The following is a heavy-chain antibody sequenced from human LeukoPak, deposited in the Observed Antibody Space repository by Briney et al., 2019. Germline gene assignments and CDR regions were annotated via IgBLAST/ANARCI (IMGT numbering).Heavy chain of an antibody. CDR2: ISYDGSNK. Sequence: GGSLRLSCVASGFAFSSYWMSWVRQAPGKGLEWVAVISYDGSNKYYADSVKGRFTISRDNSKNALYLQMNSLRAEDTAVYYCARELPLDAFDIWGQGTMVTVSS. D-gene: IGHD1-26*01. CDR1: GFAFSSYW. CDR3: ARELPLDAFDI. V-gene: IGHV3-30-3*01. J-gene: IGHJ3*02.